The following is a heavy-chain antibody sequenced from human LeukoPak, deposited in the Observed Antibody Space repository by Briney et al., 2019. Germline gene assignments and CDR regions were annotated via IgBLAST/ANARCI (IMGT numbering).Heavy chain of an antibody. CDR1: GFKFRSYG. V-gene: IGHV3-30*18. CDR2: ISFDGSNK. D-gene: IGHD6-19*01. Sequence: GGSLRLSCVASGFKFRSYGMHWVRQAPGKGLEWVAVISFDGSNKYYVDSVKGRFTISRDNSKNAFYLQMNSLRAEDTAVYYCAKEDSAWRHFDYWGQGTLVTVSS. J-gene: IGHJ4*02. CDR3: AKEDSAWRHFDY.